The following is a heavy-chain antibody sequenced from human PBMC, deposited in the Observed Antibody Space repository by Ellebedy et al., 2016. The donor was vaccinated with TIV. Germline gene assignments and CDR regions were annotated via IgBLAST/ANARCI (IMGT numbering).Heavy chain of an antibody. Sequence: GESLKISYAASGFTFSSYSMNWVRQAPGKGLEWVSYISSSSSYIYYADSVKGRFTISRDNAKNSLYLQMNSLRAEDTAVYYCARDGEMATTTVDYWGQGTLVTVSS. CDR3: ARDGEMATTTVDY. D-gene: IGHD5-24*01. V-gene: IGHV3-21*05. CDR2: ISSSSSYI. CDR1: GFTFSSYS. J-gene: IGHJ4*02.